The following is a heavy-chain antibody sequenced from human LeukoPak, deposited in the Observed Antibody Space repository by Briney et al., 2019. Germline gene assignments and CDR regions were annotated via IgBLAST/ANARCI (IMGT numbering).Heavy chain of an antibody. CDR3: ARGAKWAYYFDY. CDR2: INGGESNT. V-gene: IGHV3-74*01. D-gene: IGHD1-26*01. CDR1: AFSFNTYW. Sequence: GGSLRLSCAASAFSFNTYWMHWVRQVPGRGLEWVSRINGGESNTNYADSVKGRFTISRDNAKDTLYLHMNSLTAEDTAVYYCARGAKWAYYFDYWGQGTLVTVSS. J-gene: IGHJ4*02.